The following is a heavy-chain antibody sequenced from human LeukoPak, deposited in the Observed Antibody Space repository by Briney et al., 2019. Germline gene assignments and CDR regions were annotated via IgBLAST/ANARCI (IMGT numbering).Heavy chain of an antibody. CDR3: ARGITGGYDY. V-gene: IGHV1-46*01. Sequence: GASVKVSCKASGYTFTSYYMHWVRQAPGQGLEWMGIINPSGGSTSYAQKFQGRVTMTRDTSISTAYMELSRLRSDDTAVYYCARGITGGYDYWGQGTLVTVSS. CDR2: INPSGGST. J-gene: IGHJ4*02. CDR1: GYTFTSYY. D-gene: IGHD1-14*01.